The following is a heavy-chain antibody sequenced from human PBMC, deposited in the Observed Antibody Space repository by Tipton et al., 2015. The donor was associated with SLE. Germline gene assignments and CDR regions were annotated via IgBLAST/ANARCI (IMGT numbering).Heavy chain of an antibody. J-gene: IGHJ3*02. CDR1: GGSFSGYY. V-gene: IGHV4-34*01. Sequence: LRLSCAVYGGSFSGYYWSWIRQPPGKGLEWIGEINHSGSTNYNPSLKSRVTISVDTSKNHFSLKLSSVTAADTAVYYCAKGGYSGYASPTDAFDIWGQGTMVTVSS. CDR2: INHSGST. D-gene: IGHD1-26*01. CDR3: AKGGYSGYASPTDAFDI.